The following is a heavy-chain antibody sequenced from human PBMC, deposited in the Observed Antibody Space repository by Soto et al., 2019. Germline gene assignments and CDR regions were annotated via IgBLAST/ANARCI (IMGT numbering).Heavy chain of an antibody. CDR3: ARDYSTRYWFDP. J-gene: IGHJ5*02. V-gene: IGHV1-46*01. D-gene: IGHD4-4*01. Sequence: QVQLVQSGAEVKKPGASVKVSCKASGYTFTSYYMHWVRQAPGQGLEWMGIINPSGGSTSYAQKFQGRVTITRDTSTSKVYMELSSLRSEDTAVYYCARDYSTRYWFDPWGQGTLVTVSS. CDR2: INPSGGST. CDR1: GYTFTSYY.